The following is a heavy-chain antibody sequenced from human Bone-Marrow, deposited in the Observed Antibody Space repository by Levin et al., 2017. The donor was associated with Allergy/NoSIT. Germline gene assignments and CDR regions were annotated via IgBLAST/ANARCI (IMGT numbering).Heavy chain of an antibody. J-gene: IGHJ2*01. Sequence: GGSLRLSCAASGFTFSSYAMTWVRQAPGKGLEWVSALNGNGVNTYYADSVRGRFTISRDNSQNTLYLQMNSLRAEDTAVYFCAKGGGSGWYQAEWYFDLWGRGTLVTVSS. CDR2: LNGNGVNT. V-gene: IGHV3-23*01. CDR1: GFTFSSYA. D-gene: IGHD6-19*01. CDR3: AKGGGSGWYQAEWYFDL.